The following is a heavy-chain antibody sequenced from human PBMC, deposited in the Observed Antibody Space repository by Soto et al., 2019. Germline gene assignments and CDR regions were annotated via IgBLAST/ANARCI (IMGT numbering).Heavy chain of an antibody. CDR1: GYTFTSYG. CDR2: ISAYNGNT. Sequence: QVQLVQSGAEVKKPGASVKVSCKASGYTFTSYGISWVRQAPGQGLEWMGWISAYNGNTNYAQKLQGRVTMTTDTSRSTAYMELRSLRSDDTAVYYCARDRLSIRQNQSRGDYWGQGTLVTVSS. CDR3: ARDRLSIRQNQSRGDY. J-gene: IGHJ4*02. D-gene: IGHD6-6*01. V-gene: IGHV1-18*01.